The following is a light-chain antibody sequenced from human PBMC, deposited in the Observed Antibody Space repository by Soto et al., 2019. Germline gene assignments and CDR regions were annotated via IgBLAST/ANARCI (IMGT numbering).Light chain of an antibody. CDR2: GVV. V-gene: IGLV2-11*01. CDR1: GNDVGAYNY. Sequence: QSALTQPRSVSGSPGQSVTISCTGTGNDVGAYNYVSWYQQHPGRPPKLLIYGVVRWPSGVPDRFSGSKSGNTDSLTISGLQAEDEADYFCCSYAGGYTYVFGTGTKVTVL. J-gene: IGLJ1*01. CDR3: CSYAGGYTYV.